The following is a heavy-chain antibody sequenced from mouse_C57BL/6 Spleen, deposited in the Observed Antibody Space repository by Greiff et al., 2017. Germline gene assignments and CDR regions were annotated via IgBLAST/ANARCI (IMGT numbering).Heavy chain of an antibody. CDR3: ITTVVATNYYAMDY. V-gene: IGHV1-15*01. CDR1: GYTFTDYE. CDR2: IDPETGGT. Sequence: QVQLQQSGAELVRPGASVTLSCKASGYTFTDYEMHWVKQTPVHGLEWIGAIDPETGGTAYNQKFKGKAILTADKSSSTAYMELRSLTSEDSAVYYCITTVVATNYYAMDYWGQGTSVTVSS. D-gene: IGHD1-1*01. J-gene: IGHJ4*01.